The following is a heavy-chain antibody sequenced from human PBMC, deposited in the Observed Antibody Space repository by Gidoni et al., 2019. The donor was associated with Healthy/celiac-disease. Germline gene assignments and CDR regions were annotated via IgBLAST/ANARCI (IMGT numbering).Heavy chain of an antibody. Sequence: EVQLVESGGGLVQPGRSMRLSCAASGFPFDDYARHWVLQAPGKGLEWVSGISLNSGSIGYADSVKGRFTISRDNAKNSLYLQMNSLRAEDTALYYCAKAALYYYYGMDVWGQGTTVTVSS. CDR2: ISLNSGSI. J-gene: IGHJ6*02. CDR3: AKAALYYYYGMDV. CDR1: GFPFDDYA. V-gene: IGHV3-9*01.